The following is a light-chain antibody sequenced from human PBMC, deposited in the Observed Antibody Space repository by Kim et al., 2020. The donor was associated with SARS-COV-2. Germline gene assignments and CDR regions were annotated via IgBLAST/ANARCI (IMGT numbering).Light chain of an antibody. J-gene: IGLJ3*02. V-gene: IGLV1-40*01. CDR2: ENS. Sequence: QPVLTQPPSVSGAPGQRVTISCTGSSSNTGAGYDVQWYQQLPGTAPKLVIYENSIRPSGVPDRFSGSKSGTSASLAITGLQAEDEADYYCQSYDTRLSGSVFGGGTQLTVL. CDR3: QSYDTRLSGSV. CDR1: SSNTGAGYD.